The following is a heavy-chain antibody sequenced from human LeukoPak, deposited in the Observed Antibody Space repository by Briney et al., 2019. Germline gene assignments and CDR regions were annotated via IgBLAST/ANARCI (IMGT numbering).Heavy chain of an antibody. CDR3: ASLRGYYYMDV. CDR2: ISSSGST. CDR1: GFTFSDFY. J-gene: IGHJ6*03. V-gene: IGHV3-11*04. Sequence: PGGSLRLSCAASGFTFSDFYMSWIRQAPGKGLEWVSYISSSGSTNYADSVKGRFTISRDNAKNSLYLQLNSLRVEDTAVYYCASLRGYYYMDVWGKGTTVTVS.